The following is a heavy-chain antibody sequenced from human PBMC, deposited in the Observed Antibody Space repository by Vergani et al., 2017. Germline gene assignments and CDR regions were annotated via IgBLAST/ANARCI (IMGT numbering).Heavy chain of an antibody. Sequence: VQLVESGGGLVQPGRSLRLSCAASGFTFDDYAMHWVRQAPGKGLEWVSGIRWNSGSIGYADSVKGRFTIPRDNAKNSPYLQMNSLRAEDTAVDYCARDRRYYDYVWGSYRPISGYGMDVWGQGSTVTVSS. CDR1: GFTFDDYA. D-gene: IGHD3-16*02. CDR2: IRWNSGSI. CDR3: ARDRRYYDYVWGSYRPISGYGMDV. V-gene: IGHV3-9*01. J-gene: IGHJ6*02.